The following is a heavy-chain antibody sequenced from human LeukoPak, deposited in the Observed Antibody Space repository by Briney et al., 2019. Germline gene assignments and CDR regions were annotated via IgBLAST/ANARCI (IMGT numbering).Heavy chain of an antibody. CDR3: ARDQSYNWNYHY. CDR2: INPNSGGT. J-gene: IGHJ4*02. Sequence: GAPVTVSFKASGYTFTGYYMHWVRQAPGQGLEGVGWINPNSGGTNYAQKFQGRVTMTRDTSISTAYMELSRLRSDDTAVYYCARDQSYNWNYHYWGQGTLVTVSS. D-gene: IGHD1-7*01. V-gene: IGHV1-2*02. CDR1: GYTFTGYY.